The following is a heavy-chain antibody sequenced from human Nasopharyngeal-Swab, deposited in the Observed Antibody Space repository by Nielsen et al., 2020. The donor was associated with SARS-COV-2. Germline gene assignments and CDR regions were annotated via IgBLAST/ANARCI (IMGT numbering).Heavy chain of an antibody. CDR3: ARDGLYSSSWYSSGWFDP. J-gene: IGHJ5*02. CDR1: GFTFSSYS. CDR2: ISSSFSYI. D-gene: IGHD6-13*01. Sequence: GESLKISCAASGFTFSSYSMNWVRQAPGKGLEWVSSISSSFSYIYYADSVKGRFTIPRDNAKNSLYLQMNSLRAEDTAVYYCARDGLYSSSWYSSGWFDPWGQGTLVTVSS. V-gene: IGHV3-21*01.